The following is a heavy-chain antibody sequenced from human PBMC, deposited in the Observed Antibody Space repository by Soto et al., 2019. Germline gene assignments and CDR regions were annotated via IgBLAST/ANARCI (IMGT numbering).Heavy chain of an antibody. CDR2: IYYSGST. CDR3: ARVTSVYRYGDTHYYVMDV. J-gene: IGHJ6*02. Sequence: SETLSLTCTVSGGSISSSSFYWGWIGQPPGKGLEWIGRIYYSGSTYYNPSLKSRVTISVDTSKNQFSLKMSSVTAADTAVYYCARVTSVYRYGDTHYYVMDVWGQGTTVTVSS. CDR1: GGSISSSSFY. D-gene: IGHD5-18*01. V-gene: IGHV4-39*01.